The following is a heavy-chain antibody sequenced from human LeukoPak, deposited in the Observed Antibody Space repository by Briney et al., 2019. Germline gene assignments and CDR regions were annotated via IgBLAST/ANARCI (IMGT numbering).Heavy chain of an antibody. D-gene: IGHD5-18*01. CDR3: ATLSYGY. CDR1: GGSFSGYY. CDR2: INHSGST. J-gene: IGHJ4*02. V-gene: IGHV4-34*01. Sequence: SETLSLTCAVYGGSFSGYYWSWIRQPPGKGLEWIGEINHSGSTNYNPSLKSRVTISVDTSKNQFSLKLSSVTAADTAVYYCATLSYGYWGQGTLVTVPS.